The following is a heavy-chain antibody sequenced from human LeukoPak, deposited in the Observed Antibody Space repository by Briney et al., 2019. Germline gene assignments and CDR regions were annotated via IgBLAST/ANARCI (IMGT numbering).Heavy chain of an antibody. CDR1: GGSFSGYY. D-gene: IGHD2-2*01. J-gene: IGHJ5*02. CDR3: ARGHHIVVVPAVSLYHWFDP. Sequence: PSETLSLTCAVYGGSFSGYYWSWIRQPPGKGLEWIGEINHSGSTNYNPSLKSRVTISVDTSKNQFSLKLSSVTAADTAVYYCARGHHIVVVPAVSLYHWFDPWGQGTLVTVSS. V-gene: IGHV4-34*01. CDR2: INHSGST.